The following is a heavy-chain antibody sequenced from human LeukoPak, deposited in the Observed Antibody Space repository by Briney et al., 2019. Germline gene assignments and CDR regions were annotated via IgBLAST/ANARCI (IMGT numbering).Heavy chain of an antibody. Sequence: GGSLRLSCQASGFPFSSYWMHWVRHAPGKGLVWVSRIATDGGGPISADSVKGRFTISRGNSKNTLYLQMNSLRAEDTAVYYCARAVVPAPWFDPWGQGTLVTVSS. CDR2: IATDGGGP. CDR3: ARAVVPAPWFDP. J-gene: IGHJ5*02. CDR1: GFPFSSYW. V-gene: IGHV3-74*01. D-gene: IGHD2-2*01.